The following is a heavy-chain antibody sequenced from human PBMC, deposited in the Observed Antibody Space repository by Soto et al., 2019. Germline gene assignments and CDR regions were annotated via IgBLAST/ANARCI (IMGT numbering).Heavy chain of an antibody. CDR1: GFTFSSYS. D-gene: IGHD3-3*01. V-gene: IGHV3-21*01. CDR2: ISSSSSYI. Sequence: GGSLRLSCAASGFTFSSYSMNWVRQAPGKGLEWVSSISSSSSYIYYADSVKGRFTISRDNAKNSLYLQMNSLRAEDTAVYYCARDPPGLEWLLYWDGYFDYWGQGTLVTVSS. J-gene: IGHJ4*02. CDR3: ARDPPGLEWLLYWDGYFDY.